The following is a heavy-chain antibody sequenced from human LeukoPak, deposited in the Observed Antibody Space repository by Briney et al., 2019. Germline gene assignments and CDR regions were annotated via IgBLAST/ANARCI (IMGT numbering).Heavy chain of an antibody. J-gene: IGHJ4*02. CDR3: ARLSLPYYYDSSGYHPIYYFDY. V-gene: IGHV4-61*02. CDR1: GGSISSGSYY. D-gene: IGHD3-22*01. CDR2: IYTSGST. Sequence: SETLSLTCTVSGGSISSGSYYWSWIRQPAGKGLEWIGRIYTSGSTNYNPSLKSRVTISVDTSKNQFSLKLSSVTAADTAVYYCARLSLPYYYDSSGYHPIYYFDYWGQGTLVTVSS.